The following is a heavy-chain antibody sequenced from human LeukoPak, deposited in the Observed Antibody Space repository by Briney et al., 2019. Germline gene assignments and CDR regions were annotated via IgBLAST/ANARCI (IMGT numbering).Heavy chain of an antibody. J-gene: IGHJ3*02. V-gene: IGHV3-53*01. CDR3: AGRIAAAYAFDI. CDR2: IYSGGST. Sequence: GGSLRLSCAASGFTVSSNYMSWVRQAPGKGLEWVSVIYSGGSTYYADSVKGRFTISRDNSKNTLYLQMSSLRAEDTAVYYCAGRIAAAYAFDIWGQGTMVTVSS. CDR1: GFTVSSNY. D-gene: IGHD6-13*01.